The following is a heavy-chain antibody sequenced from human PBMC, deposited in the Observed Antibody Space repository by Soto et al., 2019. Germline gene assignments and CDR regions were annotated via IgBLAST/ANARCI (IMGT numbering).Heavy chain of an antibody. Sequence: PSETLSLTCAVYGGSFSGYYWSWIRQPPGKGLEWIGEINHSGSTNYNPSLKSRVTISVDTSKNQFSLKLSSVTAADTAVYYCARGRPQYYYYYGMDVWGQGTTVTVS. CDR1: GGSFSGYY. CDR3: ARGRPQYYYYYGMDV. CDR2: INHSGST. J-gene: IGHJ6*02. V-gene: IGHV4-34*01.